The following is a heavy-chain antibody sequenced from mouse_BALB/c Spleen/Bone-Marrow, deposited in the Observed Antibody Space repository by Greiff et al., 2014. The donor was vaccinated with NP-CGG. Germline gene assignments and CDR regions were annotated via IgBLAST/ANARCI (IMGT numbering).Heavy chain of an antibody. CDR1: GYTFTSYT. CDR2: IVPGGDYT. V-gene: IGHV1-4*01. J-gene: IGHJ3*01. CDR3: AREARTGAWFAY. D-gene: IGHD4-1*01. Sequence: VQLQQSGAELARPGASVKMSCKASGYTFTSYTMQWIRQRPGQGLEWIGYIVPGGDYTNYNQKFKDKATLTADKSSNTAYMQLSSLTSEDFAVYYCAREARTGAWFAYWGQGTLVTVSA.